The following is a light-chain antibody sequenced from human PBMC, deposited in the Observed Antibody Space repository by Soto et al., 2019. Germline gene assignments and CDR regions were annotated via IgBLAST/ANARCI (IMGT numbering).Light chain of an antibody. CDR2: DTS. J-gene: IGKJ5*01. V-gene: IGKV3-15*01. Sequence: ELVMTQSPATLSESPGQRDTLSCRASQSVSIKLAWYQQKPGQAPRLLIYDTSTRATGIPARFSGSGSGTEFTLTISSLQSEDFAVYYCQQYNNWPPITFGQGTRLEIK. CDR1: QSVSIK. CDR3: QQYNNWPPIT.